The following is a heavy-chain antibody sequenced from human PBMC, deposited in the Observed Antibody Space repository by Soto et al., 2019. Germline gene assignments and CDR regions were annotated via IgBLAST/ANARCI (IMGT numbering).Heavy chain of an antibody. CDR3: AREVIVAEEGYYYYYGMDG. D-gene: IGHD2-21*01. J-gene: IGHJ6*02. V-gene: IGHV4-31*03. CDR1: GGSISSGGYY. Sequence: SETLSLTCTVSGGSISSGGYYWSWIRQHPGKGLEWIGYIDYSGSTYYTPSLKSRVTTSVDTSKNQFSLKLSSVTAADTSVYYCAREVIVAEEGYYYYYGMDGWGQGATVTVS. CDR2: IDYSGST.